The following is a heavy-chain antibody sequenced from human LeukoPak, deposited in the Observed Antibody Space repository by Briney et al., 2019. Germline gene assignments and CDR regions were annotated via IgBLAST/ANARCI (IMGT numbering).Heavy chain of an antibody. CDR2: IYYSGST. D-gene: IGHD6-6*01. Sequence: SETLSLTCTVSGGSISSSSYYWGWIRQPPGEGLEWIGSIYYSGSTYYNPSLKSRVTISVDTSKNQFSLKLSSVTAADTAVYYCAGIAARRNPYFDYWGQGTLVTVSS. CDR3: AGIAARRNPYFDY. J-gene: IGHJ4*02. CDR1: GGSISSSSYY. V-gene: IGHV4-39*01.